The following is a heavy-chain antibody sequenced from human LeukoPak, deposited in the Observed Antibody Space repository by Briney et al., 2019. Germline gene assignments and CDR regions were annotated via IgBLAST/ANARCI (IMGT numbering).Heavy chain of an antibody. V-gene: IGHV4-34*01. D-gene: IGHD2-8*01. CDR2: INHSGST. CDR1: GGSFSGYY. Sequence: SETLSLTCAVYGGSFSGYYWSWIRQPPGKGLEWIGEINHSGSTNYNPSLKSRVTISVDTSKNQFSLKLSSVTAADTAVYYCARQAWGLVPTRAFDIWGQGTMVTVSS. J-gene: IGHJ3*02. CDR3: ARQAWGLVPTRAFDI.